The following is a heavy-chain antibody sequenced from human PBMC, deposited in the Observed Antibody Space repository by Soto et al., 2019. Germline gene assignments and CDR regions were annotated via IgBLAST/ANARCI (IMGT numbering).Heavy chain of an antibody. Sequence: GSLRLSCTASGFPFSHYAMNWVRQGPGTRLEWVADISGSGDSARYADSVRGRFTISRDNSRDTLYLQMNSLRVDDTALYHCGKVLVGATAQTEPDSWGPGTLVTVSS. CDR2: ISGSGDSA. J-gene: IGHJ4*02. CDR1: GFPFSHYA. CDR3: GKVLVGATAQTEPDS. D-gene: IGHD2-15*01. V-gene: IGHV3-23*01.